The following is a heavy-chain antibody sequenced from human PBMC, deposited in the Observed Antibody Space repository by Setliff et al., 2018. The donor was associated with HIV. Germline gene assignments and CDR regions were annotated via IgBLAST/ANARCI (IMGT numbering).Heavy chain of an antibody. D-gene: IGHD4-17*01. Sequence: TLSLTCTVSGASVSNIDYYWGWVRQSPRAGLDWIADIYYAGNTYYNPSLKSRATITIDTSRNQFSLKVTSLTAADTAVYYCARHSRTAVPTIDYWGQGTLVTVSS. CDR1: GASVSNIDYY. V-gene: IGHV4-39*01. CDR2: IYYAGNT. CDR3: ARHSRTAVPTIDY. J-gene: IGHJ4*02.